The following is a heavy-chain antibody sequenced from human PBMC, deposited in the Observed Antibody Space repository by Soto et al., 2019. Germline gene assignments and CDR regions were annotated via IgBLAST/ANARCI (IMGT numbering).Heavy chain of an antibody. CDR2: IDPSGGDT. V-gene: IGHV1-46*02. CDR1: GYTFNRHY. J-gene: IGHJ4*02. Sequence: QVQLVQSGAEVRKPGASVKVSCKASGYTFNRHYIQWVRQAPGQGLEWIGMIDPSGGDTNYAKKFQGRVTLTSDTFTSTVYMELSSLRSEDTAVYYCAKRRGVGLTRSSFDYWGPGTLVIVSS. D-gene: IGHD1-26*01. CDR3: AKRRGVGLTRSSFDY.